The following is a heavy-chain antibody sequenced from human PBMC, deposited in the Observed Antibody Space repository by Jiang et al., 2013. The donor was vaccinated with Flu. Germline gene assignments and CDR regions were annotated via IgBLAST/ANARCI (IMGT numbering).Heavy chain of an antibody. D-gene: IGHD3-22*01. CDR3: ARRNFYDSSGEYYGTAGGPFDI. Sequence: LLKPSETLSLTCTVSGASITITSYYWGWIRQPPGKGLEWIGNMFYTGNTYYNPSLRGRVTISLDMSKNQFSLKLSSVTAADTAVYFCARRNFYDSSGEYYGTAGGPFDIWGQGTTVTVSS. CDR1: GASITITSYY. J-gene: IGHJ3*02. CDR2: MFYTGNT. V-gene: IGHV4-39*01.